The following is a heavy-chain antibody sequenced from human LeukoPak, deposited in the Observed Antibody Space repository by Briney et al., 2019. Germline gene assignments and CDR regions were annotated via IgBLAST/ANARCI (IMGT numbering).Heavy chain of an antibody. Sequence: SETLSLTCTVSGGSISSGSYYWSWIRQPAGKGLEWIGRIYTSGSTNYNPSLKSRVTISVDTSKNQFSLKLSSVTAADTAVYYCASLFTSNRYSGIHDAFDIWGQGTMVTVSS. V-gene: IGHV4-61*02. CDR3: ASLFTSNRYSGIHDAFDI. J-gene: IGHJ3*02. CDR1: GGSISSGSYY. D-gene: IGHD1-26*01. CDR2: IYTSGST.